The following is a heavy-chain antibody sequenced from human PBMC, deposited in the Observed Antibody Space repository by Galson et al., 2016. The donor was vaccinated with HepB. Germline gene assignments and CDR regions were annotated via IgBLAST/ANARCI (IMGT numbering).Heavy chain of an antibody. CDR3: ARDRPGVQYDF. J-gene: IGHJ4*02. V-gene: IGHV1-18*04. CDR1: GYTFTAYY. Sequence: SCKASGYTFTAYYLHWVRLAPGQGLEWMGWISTYNGHTNYAQNFQGRVTMTTDTSTSTVYMELRSLTSDDTAVYYCARDRPGVQYDFWGQGTLVTVSS. D-gene: IGHD3-10*01. CDR2: ISTYNGHT.